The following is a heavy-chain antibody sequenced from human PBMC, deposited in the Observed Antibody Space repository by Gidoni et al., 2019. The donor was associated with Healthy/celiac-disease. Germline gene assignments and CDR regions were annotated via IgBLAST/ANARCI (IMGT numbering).Heavy chain of an antibody. J-gene: IGHJ4*02. D-gene: IGHD2-2*02. CDR2: IGSSSSYI. CDR1: GFTFSSYS. CDR3: LGYCSSTSCYTVGDY. Sequence: EVQLVETGGGLVKPGGSLRLSCAASGFTFSSYSLNWVRQAPGKGLEWVSCIGSSSSYIIYADSVKGRFTISRDNGKITLYLEMNSLRAEDTAVHYCLGYCSSTSCYTVGDYWGQGTLVTVSS. V-gene: IGHV3-21*01.